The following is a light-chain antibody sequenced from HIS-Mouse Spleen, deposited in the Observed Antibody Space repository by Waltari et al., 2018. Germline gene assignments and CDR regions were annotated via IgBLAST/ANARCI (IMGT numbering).Light chain of an antibody. CDR3: QQYDNLLT. CDR2: DAS. Sequence: DIQMTQSPSSLSASVGDRATITCQASQDISNYLNWYQQKPGKAPKLLIYDASNLETGVPSRFSGSGSGTDFTFTISILQPEDIATYYCQQYDNLLTFGGGTKVEIK. CDR1: QDISNY. J-gene: IGKJ4*01. V-gene: IGKV1-33*01.